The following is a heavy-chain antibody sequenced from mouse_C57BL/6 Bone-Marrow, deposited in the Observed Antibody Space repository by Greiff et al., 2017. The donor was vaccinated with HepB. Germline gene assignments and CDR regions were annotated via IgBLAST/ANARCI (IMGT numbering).Heavy chain of an antibody. D-gene: IGHD2-1*01. CDR1: GYTFTDYY. CDR3: AIYYGNLGY. J-gene: IGHJ2*01. CDR2: IYPGSGNT. V-gene: IGHV1-76*01. Sequence: QVQLQQSGAELVRPGASVKLSCKASGYTFTDYYINWVKQRPGQGLEWIARIYPGSGNTYYNEKFKGKATLTAEKSSSTAYMQLSSLTSEDSAVYFCAIYYGNLGYWGQGTTLTVSS.